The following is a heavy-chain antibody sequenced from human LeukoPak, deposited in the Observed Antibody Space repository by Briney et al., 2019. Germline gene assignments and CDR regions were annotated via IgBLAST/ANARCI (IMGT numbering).Heavy chain of an antibody. CDR1: GLTFSSYA. CDR2: ISATFGST. J-gene: IGHJ4*02. V-gene: IGHV3-23*01. CDR3: AKDPYTYYYDSSGYNFDY. Sequence: QPGGSLRLSCAASGLTFSSYAMTWVRQAPGKGLEWVSSISATFGSTHYADSVKGRFTISRDNSNNTLYLQMNSLRAEDTAVYYCAKDPYTYYYDSSGYNFDYWGQGTLVTVSS. D-gene: IGHD3-22*01.